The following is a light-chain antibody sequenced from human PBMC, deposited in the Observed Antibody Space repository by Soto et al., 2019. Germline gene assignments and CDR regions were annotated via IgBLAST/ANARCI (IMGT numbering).Light chain of an antibody. Sequence: EIVMTQSPATLSVSPGERATLSCRASQSVSSNLAWYQQKPGQAPMLLIYGASTRTTGIRARFSGSGSGPEFTLTISSLQSEDFAVYYCHQYNNWPYTFGQGTKLEIK. CDR1: QSVSSN. V-gene: IGKV3-15*01. CDR2: GAS. CDR3: HQYNNWPYT. J-gene: IGKJ2*01.